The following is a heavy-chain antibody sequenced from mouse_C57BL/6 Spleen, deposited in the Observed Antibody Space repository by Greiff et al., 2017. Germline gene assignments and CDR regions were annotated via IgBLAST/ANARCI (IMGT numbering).Heavy chain of an antibody. V-gene: IGHV1-72*01. Sequence: QVQLQQSGAELVKPGASVKLSCTASGYTFTSYWMPWVKQRPERGLEWIGRIDPNSGGTKYHEKFQSRATMTVDKAYSTAYMQLSSLTSEDSAVYYCARAGYDDDDGAYWGQGTTVTVSS. CDR1: GYTFTSYW. J-gene: IGHJ2*01. CDR2: IDPNSGGT. D-gene: IGHD2-4*01. CDR3: ARAGYDDDDGAY.